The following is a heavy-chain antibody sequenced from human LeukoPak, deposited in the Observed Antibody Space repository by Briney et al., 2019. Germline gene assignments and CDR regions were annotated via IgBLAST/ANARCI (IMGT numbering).Heavy chain of an antibody. D-gene: IGHD6-13*01. CDR3: ARVPGIAAAGTANWFDP. J-gene: IGHJ5*02. V-gene: IGHV3-21*01. CDR2: ISSSNSYI. CDR1: GFTFSSYS. Sequence: GGSLRLSCAASGFTFSSYSMNWVCQAPGKGLEWVSSISSSNSYIYYADSVKGRFTICSDNSKNSLYLQMNSLRDADTAVYYCARVPGIAAAGTANWFDPWGQGTLVTVSS.